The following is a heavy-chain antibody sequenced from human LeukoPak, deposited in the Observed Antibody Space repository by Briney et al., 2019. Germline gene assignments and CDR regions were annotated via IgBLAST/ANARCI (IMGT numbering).Heavy chain of an antibody. V-gene: IGHV3-7*01. J-gene: IGHJ3*02. D-gene: IGHD3-10*01. Sequence: GGSLRLSCAASGFTFSSYWMSWVRQAPGKGLEWVANIKQDGSEKYYVDSVKGRFTISRDNAKNSLYLQMNSLRAEDTAVYYCARVVTAGFGEFYAFDIWGQGKMVTVFS. CDR1: GFTFSSYW. CDR2: IKQDGSEK. CDR3: ARVVTAGFGEFYAFDI.